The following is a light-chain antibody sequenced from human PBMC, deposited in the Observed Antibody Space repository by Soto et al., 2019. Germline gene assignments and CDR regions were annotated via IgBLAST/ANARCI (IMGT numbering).Light chain of an antibody. CDR1: QGIRNE. J-gene: IGKJ1*01. V-gene: IGKV1-6*01. Sequence: AIQMTQSPSSLSASVGDRVTITCRASQGIRNELGWYQQRPGKAPKLLIYAASTLESGVPSRFSASGSGTDVTLTISSLRPEDLATYYCLQDYNYPRTFGQGTKVEIK. CDR2: AAS. CDR3: LQDYNYPRT.